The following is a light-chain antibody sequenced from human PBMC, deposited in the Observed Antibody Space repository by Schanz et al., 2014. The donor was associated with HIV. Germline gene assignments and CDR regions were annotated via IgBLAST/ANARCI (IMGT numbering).Light chain of an antibody. V-gene: IGLV2-11*01. CDR3: CSYAFTIPSLYV. CDR2: DIT. CDR1: SGDVGIYNY. Sequence: QSALTQPRSVSGSPGQSVTISCTGASGDVGIYNYVSWYQQPPGKAPKLLIYDITKRPSGVPDRFSGSKSGNTASLTISGLQADDESDYYCCSYAFTIPSLYVFGTGTKLTVL. J-gene: IGLJ1*01.